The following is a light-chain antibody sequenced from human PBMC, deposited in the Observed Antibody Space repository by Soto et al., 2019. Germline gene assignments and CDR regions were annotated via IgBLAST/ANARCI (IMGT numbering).Light chain of an antibody. J-gene: IGKJ5*01. Sequence: TLPPGSLYATRPYTATSTFRASQSISDWLAWFQLKPGKAPKLLIYDASSLESGVPSRFSGSGSGTEFSLTICSLQPDDLASYYCQRYNSYPEAFG. V-gene: IGKV1-5*01. CDR3: QRYNSYPEA. CDR1: QSISDW. CDR2: DAS.